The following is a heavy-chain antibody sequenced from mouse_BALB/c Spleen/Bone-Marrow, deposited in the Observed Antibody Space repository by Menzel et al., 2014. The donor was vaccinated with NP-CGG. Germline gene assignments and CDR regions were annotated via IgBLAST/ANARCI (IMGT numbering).Heavy chain of an antibody. V-gene: IGHV5-6-3*01. CDR1: GFTFSRYG. D-gene: IGHD2-10*01. CDR2: INSDGGST. Sequence: DVQLVESGGGLVQFGGSLKLPCAASGFTFSRYGMSWVRQTPDKRLELVAIINSDGGSTYYPDSVKGRFTISRDNAKNTLYLQMSSLKSEDTAMYYCARAYYWGQGTLVTVSA. J-gene: IGHJ3*01. CDR3: ARAYY.